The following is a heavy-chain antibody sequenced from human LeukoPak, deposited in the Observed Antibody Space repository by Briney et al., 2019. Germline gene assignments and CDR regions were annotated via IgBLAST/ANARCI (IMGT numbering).Heavy chain of an antibody. Sequence: PGGSLRLSCAASGFAFSSYEMNWVRQAPGKGLEWVSYISSSGSTIYYADSVKGRFTISRDNAKNSLYLQMNSLRAEDTAVYYCAREIPSFLRLGAFDIWGQGTMVTVSS. V-gene: IGHV3-48*03. CDR2: ISSSGSTI. CDR1: GFAFSSYE. D-gene: IGHD5/OR15-5a*01. J-gene: IGHJ3*02. CDR3: AREIPSFLRLGAFDI.